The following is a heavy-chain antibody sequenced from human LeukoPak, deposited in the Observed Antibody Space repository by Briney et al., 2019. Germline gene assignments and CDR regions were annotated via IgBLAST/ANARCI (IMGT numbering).Heavy chain of an antibody. D-gene: IGHD6-6*01. CDR2: ISWNSGSI. Sequence: GGSLRLSCAASGFTFDDYAMHWVRQAPGKGLEWVSGISWNSGSIGYADSVKGRFTISRDNAKNSLYLQMNSLRAEDTALYYCAKDRRMEYTNSSGNWFDPWGQGTPVTVSS. CDR1: GFTFDDYA. CDR3: AKDRRMEYTNSSGNWFDP. V-gene: IGHV3-9*01. J-gene: IGHJ5*02.